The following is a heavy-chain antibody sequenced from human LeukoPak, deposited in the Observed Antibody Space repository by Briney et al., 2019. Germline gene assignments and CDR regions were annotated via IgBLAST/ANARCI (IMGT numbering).Heavy chain of an antibody. J-gene: IGHJ4*02. CDR3: AKDLNYGFDS. CDR1: GFTFNTYT. CDR2: ISGSSGII. D-gene: IGHD3-10*01. Sequence: GGSLRLSCAASGFTFNTYTMNWVRQAPGKGLEWVSYISGSSGIIDYADSVRGRFTISRDNAKNSLYLQMNSLRAEDTAVYYCAKDLNYGFDSWGQGTLVTVSS. V-gene: IGHV3-48*01.